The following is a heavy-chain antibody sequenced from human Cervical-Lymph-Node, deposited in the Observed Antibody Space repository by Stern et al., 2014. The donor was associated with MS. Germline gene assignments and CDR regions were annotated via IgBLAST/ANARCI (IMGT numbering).Heavy chain of an antibody. V-gene: IGHV5-51*01. Sequence: EVQLVESGAAVKKSGESLKISCKGSGYSFPAYWIAWVRQMPGKGLEWMGIIYPGDSDTRYSPAFQGQVTISADKSIRTAYLQWSSLKASDTAMYYCARQEGSRHYGLDVWGQGTTVTVSS. J-gene: IGHJ6*02. CDR1: GYSFPAYW. CDR2: IYPGDSDT. CDR3: ARQEGSRHYGLDV. D-gene: IGHD6-6*01.